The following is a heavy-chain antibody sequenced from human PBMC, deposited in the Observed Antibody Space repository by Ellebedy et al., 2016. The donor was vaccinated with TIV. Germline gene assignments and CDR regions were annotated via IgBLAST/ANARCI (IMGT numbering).Heavy chain of an antibody. D-gene: IGHD1-26*01. CDR2: IYYSGST. V-gene: IGHV4-61*01. CDR3: ARDKWGVGATLGFHY. J-gene: IGHJ4*02. CDR1: GGSVSSGSYY. Sequence: SETLSLXXTVSGGSVSSGSYYWSWIRQPPGKGLEWIGYIYYSGSTNYNPSLKSRVTISVDTSKNQFSLKLSSVTAADTAVYYCARDKWGVGATLGFHYWGQGTLVTVSS.